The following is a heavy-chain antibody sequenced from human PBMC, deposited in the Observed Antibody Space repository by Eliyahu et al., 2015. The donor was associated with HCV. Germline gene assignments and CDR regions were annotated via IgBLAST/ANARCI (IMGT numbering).Heavy chain of an antibody. CDR2: ISYDGSNK. Sequence: QVQLVESGGGVVQPGXSLRLXCAASGXTFSSXGXXWVRQAPGKGLEWVAVISYDGSNKYYADSVKGRFTISRDNSKNTLYLQMNSLRAEDTAVYYCAKDLGGATDFYYYYYGMDVWGQGTTVTVSS. V-gene: IGHV3-30*18. J-gene: IGHJ6*02. CDR1: GXTFSSXG. CDR3: AKDLGGATDFYYYYYGMDV. D-gene: IGHD1-26*01.